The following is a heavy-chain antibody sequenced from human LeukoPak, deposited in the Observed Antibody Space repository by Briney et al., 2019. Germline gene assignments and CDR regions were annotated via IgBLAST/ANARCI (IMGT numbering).Heavy chain of an antibody. Sequence: SETLSLTCTVSGGSISSSSYYWGWIRQPPGKGLEWIGSIYYSGSTYYNPSLKSRVTISVDTSKNQFSLKLSSVTAADTAVYYCARADAYSSGWYRVWGQGTLVTVSS. CDR2: IYYSGST. J-gene: IGHJ4*02. CDR1: GGSISSSSYY. D-gene: IGHD6-19*01. V-gene: IGHV4-39*07. CDR3: ARADAYSSGWYRV.